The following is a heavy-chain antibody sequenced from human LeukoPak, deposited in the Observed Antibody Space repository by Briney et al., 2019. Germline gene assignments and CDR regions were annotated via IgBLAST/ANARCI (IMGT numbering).Heavy chain of an antibody. CDR3: ANHSVYRGSYSMDV. CDR1: GFTFSSYA. V-gene: IGHV3-23*01. CDR2: ISGSGGST. Sequence: GGSLRLSCAVSGFTFSSYAMSWGRQAPGQGLEWVSAISGSGGSTYYAASVKGRFTISSDNSKNTLYLQMNSLRAEDTAVYYCANHSVYRGSYSMDVWGQGTTVTVSS. J-gene: IGHJ6*02. D-gene: IGHD1-26*01.